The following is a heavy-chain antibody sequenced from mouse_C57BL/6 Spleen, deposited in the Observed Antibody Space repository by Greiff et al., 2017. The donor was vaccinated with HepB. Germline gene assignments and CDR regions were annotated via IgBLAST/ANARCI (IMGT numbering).Heavy chain of an antibody. J-gene: IGHJ1*03. CDR2: INPSTGGT. CDR3: ARRVVATNFDV. D-gene: IGHD1-1*01. V-gene: IGHV1-42*01. Sequence: EVKLVESGPELVKPGASVKISCKASGYSFTGYYMNWVKQSPEKSLEWIGEINPSTGGTTYNQKFKAKATLTVDKSSSTAYMQLKSLTSEDSAVYYCARRVVATNFDVWGTGTTVTVSS. CDR1: GYSFTGYY.